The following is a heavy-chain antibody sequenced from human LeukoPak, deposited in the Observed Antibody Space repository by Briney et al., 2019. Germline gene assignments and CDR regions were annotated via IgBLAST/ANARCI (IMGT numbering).Heavy chain of an antibody. J-gene: IGHJ4*02. Sequence: GESLKTSCKGSGYSFTSYWISWVRQMPGKGLEWMGRIDPSDSYTNYSPSFQGHVTISADKSISTAYLQWSSLKASDTAMYYCASSYGSGSYYKDGDYWGQGTLVTVSS. CDR3: ASSYGSGSYYKDGDY. CDR1: GYSFTSYW. CDR2: IDPSDSYT. D-gene: IGHD3-10*01. V-gene: IGHV5-10-1*01.